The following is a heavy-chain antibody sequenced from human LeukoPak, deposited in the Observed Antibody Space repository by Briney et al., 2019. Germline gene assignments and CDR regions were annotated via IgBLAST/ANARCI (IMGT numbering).Heavy chain of an antibody. CDR2: IKSKTDGGTT. J-gene: IGHJ4*02. V-gene: IGHV3-15*01. Sequence: GGSLRLSCAASGFTFSNAWMSWVRQAPGKGLEWVGRIKSKTDGGTTDYAAPVKGRLTISTDDSKNTLYLQMNSLKTEDTAVYYCTTNIHYDSSGRPFYYWGQGTLVTVSS. CDR1: GFTFSNAW. CDR3: TTNIHYDSSGRPFYY. D-gene: IGHD3-22*01.